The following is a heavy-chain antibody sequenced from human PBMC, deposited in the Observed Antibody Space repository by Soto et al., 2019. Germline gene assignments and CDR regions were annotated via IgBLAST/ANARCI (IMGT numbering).Heavy chain of an antibody. CDR2: IYRGGIT. J-gene: IGHJ5*02. CDR3: AIGNPDWFDP. CDR1: GYSISSGLY. D-gene: IGHD1-1*01. Sequence: KTSETLSLTCAVSGYSISSGLYWGWLRQPPGKGLEWIGTIYRGGITYYNPSLKSRVTISIDTSKNHFSLRLSSVTATDTAVYFCAIGNPDWFDPWGQGTLVTVSS. V-gene: IGHV4-38-2*01.